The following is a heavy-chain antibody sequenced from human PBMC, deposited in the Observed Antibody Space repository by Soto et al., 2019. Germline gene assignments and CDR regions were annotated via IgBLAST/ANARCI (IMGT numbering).Heavy chain of an antibody. CDR3: AIGVGVSFDI. V-gene: IGHV3-48*01. D-gene: IGHD2-8*01. CDR1: GFTFSSYS. Sequence: EVQLVESGGGLVQPGGSLRLSCAASGFTFSSYSMNWVRQAPGKGLEWVSYISSSSSTIYYADSVKGRFTISRDNAKNSLYLQMNSLRAEDKAVYYCAIGVGVSFDIWGQGTMVTVSS. CDR2: ISSSSSTI. J-gene: IGHJ3*02.